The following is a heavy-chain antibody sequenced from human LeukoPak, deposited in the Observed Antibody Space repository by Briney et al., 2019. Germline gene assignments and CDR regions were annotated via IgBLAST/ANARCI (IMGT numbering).Heavy chain of an antibody. CDR2: LDPNNGDT. D-gene: IGHD1-14*01. J-gene: IGHJ3*02. CDR3: ARRSRNGLDAFYI. Sequence: ASVKVSSKASAYTFTAYYLHWVRQAPGQGFQWMGWLDPNNGDTEYAQKFQGRVTMTRDRSISTAYMDLGRLTSDDTAVYYCARRSRNGLDAFYIRGQGTMVTVSS. CDR1: AYTFTAYY. V-gene: IGHV1-2*02.